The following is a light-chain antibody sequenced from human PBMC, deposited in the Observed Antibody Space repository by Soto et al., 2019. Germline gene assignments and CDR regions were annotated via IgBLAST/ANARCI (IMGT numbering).Light chain of an antibody. V-gene: IGLV2-14*01. CDR1: SSDVGNYKY. J-gene: IGLJ1*01. CDR2: EVS. Sequence: SVLTQPASVSGSPGQSITISCTGTSSDVGNYKYVSWYQQHPGKAPKLMIYEVSNRPSGVSNRFSGSKSGNTASLTISGLQAEDETDYYCFSYTRSGTYVFGTGTKVTVL. CDR3: FSYTRSGTYV.